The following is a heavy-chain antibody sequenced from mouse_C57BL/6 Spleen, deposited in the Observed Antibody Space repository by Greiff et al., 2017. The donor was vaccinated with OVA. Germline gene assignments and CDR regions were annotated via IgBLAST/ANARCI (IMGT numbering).Heavy chain of an antibody. D-gene: IGHD3-3*01. CDR2: ISYSGST. CDR3: ARVGPFTFLDY. CDR1: GYSITSGYD. J-gene: IGHJ2*01. V-gene: IGHV3-1*01. Sequence: EVQLQESGPGMVKPSQSLSLTCTVTGYSITSGYDWHWIRHFPGNKLEWMGYISYSGSTSYNPSLKSRISITHDTSKNHFFLKLNSVTTEDTATDYCARVGPFTFLDYWGQGTTLTVSS.